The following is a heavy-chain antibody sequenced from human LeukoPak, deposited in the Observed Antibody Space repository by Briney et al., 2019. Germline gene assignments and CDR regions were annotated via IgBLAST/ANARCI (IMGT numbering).Heavy chain of an antibody. D-gene: IGHD2-2*01. V-gene: IGHV1-69*13. Sequence: SVKVSCKASGGTFTSCGISWVRQAPGQGLEWMGGIIPMFGTTKYAQKFQGRVTITADQSTRTAYMEMSSLRSEDTALYYCSTVGSSASDPYDYWGQGTLVTVSS. J-gene: IGHJ4*02. CDR1: GGTFTSCG. CDR3: STVGSSASDPYDY. CDR2: IIPMFGTT.